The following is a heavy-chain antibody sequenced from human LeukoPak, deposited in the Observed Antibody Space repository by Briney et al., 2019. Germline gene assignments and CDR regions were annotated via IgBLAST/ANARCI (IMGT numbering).Heavy chain of an antibody. J-gene: IGHJ5*02. Sequence: PGGSLRLSCAASGFTFSSYEMNWVRQAPGKGLEWVSYISSSSSTIYYADSVKGRFTISRDNAKNSLYLQMNSLRAEDTAVYYCARRVGELYSSGWYWFDPWGQGTLVTVSS. V-gene: IGHV3-48*03. CDR3: ARRVGELYSSGWYWFDP. CDR1: GFTFSSYE. D-gene: IGHD6-19*01. CDR2: ISSSSSTI.